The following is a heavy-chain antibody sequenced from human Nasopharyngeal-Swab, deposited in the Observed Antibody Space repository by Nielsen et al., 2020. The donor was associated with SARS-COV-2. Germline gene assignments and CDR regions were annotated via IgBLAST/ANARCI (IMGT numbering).Heavy chain of an antibody. V-gene: IGHV3-7*05. CDR2: IKQDGREK. D-gene: IGHD3-16*02. CDR1: WFSFSTYW. Sequence: GSLKTPCAGPWFSFSTYWMTLVRQAPGKGPEWVANIKQDGREKYYVDSGKGRFTVSRDNPKNLLYLQVNSLRTEDTAVYYCARQGVFVPAYFHQYYMDVWGKGTTVTVSS. CDR3: ARQGVFVPAYFHQYYMDV. J-gene: IGHJ6*03.